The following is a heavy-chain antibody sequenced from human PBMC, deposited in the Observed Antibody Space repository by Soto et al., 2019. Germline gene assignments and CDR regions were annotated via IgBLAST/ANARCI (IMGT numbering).Heavy chain of an antibody. CDR2: MSGSGSET. J-gene: IGHJ4*02. CDR1: GIALTNYA. D-gene: IGHD3-10*01. Sequence: GGSLRLSCAPSGIALTNYAMSWVRQAPGKGLEWVAAMSGSGSETYYSDSVKGRFIISRDNSKNTLYLQMNSLRAEDTAVYYCAKGGISLVRGSFDYWGQGTLVTVSS. V-gene: IGHV3-23*01. CDR3: AKGGISLVRGSFDY.